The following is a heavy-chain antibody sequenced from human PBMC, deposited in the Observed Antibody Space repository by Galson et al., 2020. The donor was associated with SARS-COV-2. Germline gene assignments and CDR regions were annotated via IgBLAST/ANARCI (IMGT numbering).Heavy chain of an antibody. D-gene: IGHD3-22*01. CDR2: IYPGYSDT. CDR1: GYSFPNYW. J-gene: IGHJ4*02. CDR3: ARGVYYDSSGSDYFDY. V-gene: IGHV5-51*01. Sequence: GESLKISCQGSGYSFPNYWIGWVRPMPGKGLEWMGIIYPGYSDTRYRPSFHGQVTISADQSLSTAYLPSHSLTASDTAMYYCARGVYYDSSGSDYFDYWGQGTLVTVSS.